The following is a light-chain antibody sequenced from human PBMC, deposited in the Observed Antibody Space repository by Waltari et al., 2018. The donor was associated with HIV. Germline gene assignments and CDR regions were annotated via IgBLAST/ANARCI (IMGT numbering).Light chain of an antibody. CDR3: QTWGTGIFWV. CDR2: LNSDGSH. Sequence: QLVLTQSPSASASLGASVKLTCTLSSGHSSYAIAWHHQQPEKGPRYLMKLNSDGSHSKGDGIPDRFSGSSSGAERYLTISSLQSEDEADYYCQTWGTGIFWVFGGGTKLTVL. CDR1: SGHSSYA. V-gene: IGLV4-69*01. J-gene: IGLJ3*02.